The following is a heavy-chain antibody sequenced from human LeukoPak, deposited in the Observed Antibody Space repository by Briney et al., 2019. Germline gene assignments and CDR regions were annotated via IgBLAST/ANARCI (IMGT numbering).Heavy chain of an antibody. CDR1: GYTFTDYY. D-gene: IGHD3-22*01. V-gene: IGHV1-69*13. CDR3: ARDGSSYYDSSGYYSNFDY. Sequence: SVKVSCRASGYTFTDYYIHWVRQAPGQGLEWMGGIIPIFGTANYAQKFQGRVTITADESTSTAYMELSSLRSEDTAVYYCARDGSSYYDSSGYYSNFDYWGQGTLVTVSS. CDR2: IIPIFGTA. J-gene: IGHJ4*02.